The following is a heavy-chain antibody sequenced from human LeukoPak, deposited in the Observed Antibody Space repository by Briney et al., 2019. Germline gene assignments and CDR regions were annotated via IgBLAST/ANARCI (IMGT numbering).Heavy chain of an antibody. CDR3: AELGITMIGGV. J-gene: IGHJ6*04. CDR1: GFTFSRYS. V-gene: IGHV3-21*01. D-gene: IGHD3-10*02. Sequence: GGSLRLSCAASGFTFSRYSMNWVRQAPGKGLEWVSSISISSNYIYYTDSVKGRFTISRDNAKNSLYLQMNSLRAEDTAVYYCAELGITMIGGVWGKGTTVTISS. CDR2: ISISSNYI.